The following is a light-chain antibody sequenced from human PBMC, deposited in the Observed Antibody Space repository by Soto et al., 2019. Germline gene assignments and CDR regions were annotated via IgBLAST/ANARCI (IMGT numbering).Light chain of an antibody. Sequence: DIQMTQSPSSLSASVGDRVTITCRASQSISSYLNWYQQKPGKAPKLLIYAASSLQSGVPSRFRGSGSGTDFTLTISSLQPEDFATYYCQQSYSTPGTFGQGTKLEI. CDR2: AAS. V-gene: IGKV1-39*01. J-gene: IGKJ2*01. CDR1: QSISSY. CDR3: QQSYSTPGT.